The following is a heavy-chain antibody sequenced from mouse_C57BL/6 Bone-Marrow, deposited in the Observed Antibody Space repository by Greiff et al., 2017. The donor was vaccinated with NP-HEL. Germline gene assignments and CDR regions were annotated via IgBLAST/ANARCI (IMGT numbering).Heavy chain of an antibody. V-gene: IGHV1-82*01. CDR3: ARNYGSSYVEWYFDV. J-gene: IGHJ1*03. CDR2: IYPGDGDT. D-gene: IGHD1-1*01. CDR1: GYAFSSSW. Sequence: QVQLQQSGPELVKPGASVKISCKASGYAFSSSWMNWVKQRPGKGLEWIGRIYPGDGDTNYNGKFKGKATLTADKSSSTAYMRLSSLTSEDSAVYFCARNYGSSYVEWYFDVWGTGTTVTVSS.